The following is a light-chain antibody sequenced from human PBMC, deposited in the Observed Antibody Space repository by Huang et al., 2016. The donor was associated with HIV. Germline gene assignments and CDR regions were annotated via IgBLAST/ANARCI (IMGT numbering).Light chain of an antibody. J-gene: IGKJ2*01. V-gene: IGKV4-1*01. CDR3: QQYYTTPYT. CDR1: RSLLYSSKNNHY. CDR2: WAS. Sequence: DIVMTQSPDSLAVSLGEGATINCKSSRSLLYSSKNNHYLAWYQQRTGQPPNLLIYWASTRESGVPDRFSGSGSGADFNLTISSLQAEDVAVYYCQQYYTTPYTFGQGTKLEIK.